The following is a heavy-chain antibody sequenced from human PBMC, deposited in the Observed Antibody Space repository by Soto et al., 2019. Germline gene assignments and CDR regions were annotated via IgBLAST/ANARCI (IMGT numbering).Heavy chain of an antibody. V-gene: IGHV6-1*01. Sequence: PSQTLSLTCAISGDSVSSNSAAWNWIRQSPSRGLEWLGRTYYRSKWYNDYAVSVKSRITINPDTSKNQFSLQLSSVTPEDTAVYYCARGWRRAREYNWNPYGHYGMDVWGQGTTVTVSS. J-gene: IGHJ6*02. CDR2: TYYRSKWYN. D-gene: IGHD1-20*01. CDR1: GDSVSSNSAA. CDR3: ARGWRRAREYNWNPYGHYGMDV.